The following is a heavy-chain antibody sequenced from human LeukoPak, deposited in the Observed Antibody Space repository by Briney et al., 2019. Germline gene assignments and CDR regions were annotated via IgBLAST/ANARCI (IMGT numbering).Heavy chain of an antibody. CDR3: AIGSGWSTPPY. J-gene: IGHJ4*02. Sequence: TGRSLRLSCAASGFTFSSYAMHWVRQAPGKGLEWVAVISYDGSNKYYADSVKGRFTISRDNPKNTLYLQMNSLRAEDTAVYYCAIGSGWSTPPYWGQGTLVTVSS. CDR1: GFTFSSYA. D-gene: IGHD6-19*01. CDR2: ISYDGSNK. V-gene: IGHV3-30*04.